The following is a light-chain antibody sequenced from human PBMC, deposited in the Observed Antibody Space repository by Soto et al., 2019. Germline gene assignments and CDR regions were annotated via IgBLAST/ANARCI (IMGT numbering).Light chain of an antibody. J-gene: IGKJ2*01. CDR3: LQYNSYPRT. CDR1: QDIRDG. Sequence: DIQMTQSPSSLSASVGDRVTITCRASQDIRDGLGWYQQSPGKAPKRLIYAAFSLEVGVPARFIGSGSGTEFTLTISSLQPEDFATYFCLQYNSYPRTFGPGTQLEIK. V-gene: IGKV1-17*01. CDR2: AAF.